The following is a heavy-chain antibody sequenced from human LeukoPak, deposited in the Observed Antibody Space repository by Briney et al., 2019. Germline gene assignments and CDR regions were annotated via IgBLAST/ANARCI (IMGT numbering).Heavy chain of an antibody. CDR3: ARSVYSSSSDWYFDL. D-gene: IGHD6-6*01. Sequence: ASVKVSCKASGYTFTYRYLHWVRQAPGQALEWMGWITPFNGNTNYAQKFQDRVTITRDRSMSTAYMELSSLRSEDTAMYYCARSVYSSSSDWYFDLWSRGTLVTVSS. CDR2: ITPFNGNT. CDR1: GYTFTYRY. V-gene: IGHV1-45*02. J-gene: IGHJ2*01.